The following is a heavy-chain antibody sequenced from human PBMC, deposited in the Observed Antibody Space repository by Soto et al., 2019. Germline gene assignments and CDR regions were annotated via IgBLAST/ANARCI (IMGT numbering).Heavy chain of an antibody. CDR3: ARYTAMEPTFDY. CDR1: GGSISSGDYY. CDR2: IFYSGST. V-gene: IGHV4-30-4*01. D-gene: IGHD5-18*01. Sequence: QVQLQESGPGLVKPSQTLSLTCTVSGGSISSGDYYWSWIRQPPGKGLEWIGHIFYSGSTYYNPSLKSRVTISVDTSRNQLSLKLSSVTAADTAVYYSARYTAMEPTFDYWGQGTLVTVSS. J-gene: IGHJ4*02.